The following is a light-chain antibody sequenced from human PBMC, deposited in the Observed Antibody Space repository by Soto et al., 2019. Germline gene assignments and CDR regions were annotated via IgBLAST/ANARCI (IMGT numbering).Light chain of an antibody. V-gene: IGKV1-5*03. CDR1: QSISSW. CDR2: KAS. J-gene: IGKJ1*01. Sequence: DIQMTQSPSTLSASVGDRVTITCRASQSISSWLAWYQQKPGKAPKLLIYKASSLESGVPSRFSGSGSGTEFTLTISSLQPDDFATYYCQQYNSILRTFGQGTQVEIK. CDR3: QQYNSILRT.